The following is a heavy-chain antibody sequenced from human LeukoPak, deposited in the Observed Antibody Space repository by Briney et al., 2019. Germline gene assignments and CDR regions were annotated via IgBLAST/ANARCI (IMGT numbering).Heavy chain of an antibody. J-gene: IGHJ4*02. CDR3: ARDRSLSVAGTFDF. V-gene: IGHV3-48*02. Sequence: GGSLRLTCTGSGFTFSNYRMNWVRQAPGKGLEWISYSNAAGSPVSYAESVQGRFTISRDNAKNSLYLEMDSLRDDDTAVYYCARDRSLSVAGTFDFWGQGSLVTVSS. CDR1: GFTFSNYR. D-gene: IGHD6-19*01. CDR2: SNAAGSPV.